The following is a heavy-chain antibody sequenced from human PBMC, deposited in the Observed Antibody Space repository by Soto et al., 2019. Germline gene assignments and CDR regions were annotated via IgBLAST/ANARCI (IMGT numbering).Heavy chain of an antibody. CDR2: ISGSGGSS. J-gene: IGHJ6*02. CDR3: AKVTKRAAAGRYEYYNYGMDV. CDR1: GFAVSTYA. Sequence: GGSLRLACAASGFAVSTYAMTWVRQAPGKGLEWVSVISGSGGSSYYADSVKGRFTISRDNSKNTLFLQMNGLGAEDTAVYYCAKVTKRAAAGRYEYYNYGMDVWGQGTTVPVSS. V-gene: IGHV3-23*01. D-gene: IGHD6-13*01.